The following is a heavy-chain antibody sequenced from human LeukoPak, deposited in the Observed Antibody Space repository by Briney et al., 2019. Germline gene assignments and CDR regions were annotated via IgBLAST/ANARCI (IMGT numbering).Heavy chain of an antibody. Sequence: PGGSLRLSCSASGFTFSDYDMNWVRQAPGKGLEWVSSISGLSTHIYYGDSVKGRFSISRDNAKNSVYLQMNSLGVKDTAIYYCGRAFPPLRTSSAGDLWGQGILVTVSS. J-gene: IGHJ4*02. CDR3: GRAFPPLRTSSAGDL. CDR2: ISGLSTHI. CDR1: GFTFSDYD. V-gene: IGHV3-69-1*02. D-gene: IGHD3-16*01.